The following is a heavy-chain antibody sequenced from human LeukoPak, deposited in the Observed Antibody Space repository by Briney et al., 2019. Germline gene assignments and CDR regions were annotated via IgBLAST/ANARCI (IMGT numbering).Heavy chain of an antibody. Sequence: GGPLRLSCAASGFPFSNTYMSWVRQAPGQGLEWLGRIKNQPDGGTADYAAPVKGRFAISRDDSKNMLYLQMNCLRTEDTAVYYCTICSEWLRVMDYWGQGTLVTVSS. CDR2: IKNQPDGGTA. CDR1: GFPFSNTY. D-gene: IGHD5-12*01. V-gene: IGHV3-15*01. J-gene: IGHJ4*02. CDR3: TICSEWLRVMDY.